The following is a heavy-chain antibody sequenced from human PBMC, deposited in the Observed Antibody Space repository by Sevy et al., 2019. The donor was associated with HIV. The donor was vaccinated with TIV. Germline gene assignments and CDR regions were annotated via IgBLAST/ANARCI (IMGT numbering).Heavy chain of an antibody. J-gene: IGHJ6*02. Sequence: ASVKVSCKASGYTFTSYGISWVRQAPGQGLEWMGWISAYNGNTNYAQKLQGRVTMTTDTSTSTAYMELRSLRSGETAVFYCVRERGGEGGDIVATIYYYYGMDVWGQGTTVTVSS. CDR2: ISAYNGNT. CDR3: VRERGGEGGDIVATIYYYYGMDV. V-gene: IGHV1-18*01. CDR1: GYTFTSYG. D-gene: IGHD5-12*01.